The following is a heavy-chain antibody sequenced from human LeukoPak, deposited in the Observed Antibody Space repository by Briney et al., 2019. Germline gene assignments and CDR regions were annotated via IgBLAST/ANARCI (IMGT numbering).Heavy chain of an antibody. J-gene: IGHJ3*02. CDR3: ARVSEGPAFDI. V-gene: IGHV4-34*01. D-gene: IGHD3-3*01. CDR2: INHSGST. Sequence: SETLSLSCAVYGGSFSGYYWSWIRQPPGKGLEWIGEINHSGSTNYSPSLKGRVTISVDTSKNQFSLKLSSVTAADTAVYYCARVSEGPAFDIWGQGTMVTVSS. CDR1: GGSFSGYY.